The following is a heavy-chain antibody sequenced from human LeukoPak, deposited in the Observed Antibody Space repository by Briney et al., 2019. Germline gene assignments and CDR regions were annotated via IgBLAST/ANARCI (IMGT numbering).Heavy chain of an antibody. D-gene: IGHD3-10*01. J-gene: IGHJ6*02. CDR2: INPSGGST. CDR3: AREGSGSYYVYYYYGMDV. V-gene: IGHV1-46*01. CDR1: GYTFTSYY. Sequence: ASVKVSCKASGYTFTSYYMHWVRQAPGQGLEWMGIINPSGGSTSYAQKFQGRVTMTRDTSTSTVYMELSSLRSEDTAVYYCAREGSGSYYVYYYYGMDVWGQGTTVTVSS.